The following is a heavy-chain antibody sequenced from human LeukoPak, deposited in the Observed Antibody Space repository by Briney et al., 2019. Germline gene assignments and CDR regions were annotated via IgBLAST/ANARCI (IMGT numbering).Heavy chain of an antibody. J-gene: IGHJ4*02. CDR1: GYTFTGYY. Sequence: ASVTVSCKASGYTFTGYYMHWVRQAPGQGLEWMGWINPNSGGTNYAQKFQGRVTMTTDTSTSTAYMELRSLRSDDTAVYYCARDGVAGGFDYWGRGTLVTVSS. CDR2: INPNSGGT. D-gene: IGHD6-19*01. V-gene: IGHV1-2*02. CDR3: ARDGVAGGFDY.